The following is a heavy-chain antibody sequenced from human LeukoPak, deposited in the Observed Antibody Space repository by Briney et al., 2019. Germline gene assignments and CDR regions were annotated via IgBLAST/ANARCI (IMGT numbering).Heavy chain of an antibody. J-gene: IGHJ4*02. Sequence: AGGSLRLSCAASGFTFSSYWMSWVRQAPGKGLEWVANIKQDGSEKYYVDSLRGRFTISRDNVKNSLYLQINSLRAEDTAVYYCGRDSFETDIDYWGQGTLVTVSS. CDR3: GRDSFETDIDY. CDR2: IKQDGSEK. V-gene: IGHV3-7*01. CDR1: GFTFSSYW. D-gene: IGHD1-14*01.